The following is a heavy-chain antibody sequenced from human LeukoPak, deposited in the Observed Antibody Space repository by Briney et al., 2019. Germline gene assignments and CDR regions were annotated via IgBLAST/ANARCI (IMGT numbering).Heavy chain of an antibody. D-gene: IGHD2-2*01. J-gene: IGHJ3*02. CDR1: GGTFSSYA. CDR2: IIPIFGTA. Sequence: SSVKVSCKASGGTFSSYAISWVRQAPGQRLEWMGRIIPIFGTANYAQKFQGRVTITADESTSTAYMELSSLRSEDTAVYYCARDIVVVPAAVNDAFDIWGQGTMVTVSS. V-gene: IGHV1-69*15. CDR3: ARDIVVVPAAVNDAFDI.